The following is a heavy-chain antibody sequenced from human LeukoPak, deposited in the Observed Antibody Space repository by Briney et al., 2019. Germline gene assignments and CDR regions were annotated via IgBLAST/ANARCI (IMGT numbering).Heavy chain of an antibody. J-gene: IGHJ4*02. D-gene: IGHD5/OR15-5a*01. V-gene: IGHV3-23*01. Sequence: GGSLRLSCAASGFTFSSYAMSWVRQAPGKRLEWVSAISGSGGSTYYADSVKGRFTTSRDNSKNTLYLQMNSLRAEDTAVYYCAKVDLVYREYYFDYWGQGTLVTVSS. CDR2: ISGSGGST. CDR3: AKVDLVYREYYFDY. CDR1: GFTFSSYA.